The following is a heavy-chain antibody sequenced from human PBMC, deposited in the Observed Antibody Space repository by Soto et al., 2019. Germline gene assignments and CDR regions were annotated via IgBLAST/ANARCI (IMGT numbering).Heavy chain of an antibody. V-gene: IGHV1-69*02. J-gene: IGHJ4*02. CDR3: ARGSVVAATGLAY. CDR2: IIPILGIA. CDR1: GGTFSSYT. D-gene: IGHD2-15*01. Sequence: GASVKVSCKASGGTFSSYTISWVRQAPGQGLEWMGRIIPILGIANYAQKFQGRVTITADKSTSTAYMELSSLRSEDTAVYYCARGSVVAATGLAYWGQGTQVTVSS.